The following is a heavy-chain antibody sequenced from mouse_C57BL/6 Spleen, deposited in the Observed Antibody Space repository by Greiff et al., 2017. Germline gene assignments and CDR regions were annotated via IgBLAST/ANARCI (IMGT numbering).Heavy chain of an antibody. J-gene: IGHJ1*03. CDR1: GYTFTNYW. CDR2: IYPGGGYT. Sequence: QVQLKQSGAELVRPGTSVKMSCKASGYTFTNYWIGWAKQRPGHGLEWIGDIYPGGGYTNYNEKFKGKATLTADKSSSTAYMQFSSLTSEDSAIYYCARSLTVWYFDVWGTGTTVTVSS. D-gene: IGHD4-1*01. V-gene: IGHV1-63*01. CDR3: ARSLTVWYFDV.